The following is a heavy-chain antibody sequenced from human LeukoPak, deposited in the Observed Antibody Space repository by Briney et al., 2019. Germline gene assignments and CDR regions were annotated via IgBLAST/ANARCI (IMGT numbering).Heavy chain of an antibody. J-gene: IGHJ4*02. Sequence: SETLSLTCAVSGTSIVTSDWWAWVRQSPGKRLEWLGEIYHDGRIRDNPSLKSRVTIAVDTSKNQFSLTLTSATAADTAVYYCARMGTYAEGRFDDWGQGTLVIVSS. CDR1: GTSIVTSDW. CDR3: ARMGTYAEGRFDD. V-gene: IGHV4-4*02. CDR2: IYHDGRI. D-gene: IGHD3-10*01.